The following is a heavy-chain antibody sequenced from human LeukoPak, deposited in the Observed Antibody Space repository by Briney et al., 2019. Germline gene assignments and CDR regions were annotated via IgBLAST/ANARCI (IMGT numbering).Heavy chain of an antibody. Sequence: GGSLRLSCAASGFTFSSYAMNWVRQAPGRGLEWVSAISGSGGSTYYADSVKGRFTISRDNSKNTLYLQMDSLRAEDTAVYYCAKDLAGSGSYSFDYWGQGTLVTVSS. CDR3: AKDLAGSGSYSFDY. CDR2: ISGSGGST. V-gene: IGHV3-23*01. D-gene: IGHD1-26*01. CDR1: GFTFSSYA. J-gene: IGHJ4*02.